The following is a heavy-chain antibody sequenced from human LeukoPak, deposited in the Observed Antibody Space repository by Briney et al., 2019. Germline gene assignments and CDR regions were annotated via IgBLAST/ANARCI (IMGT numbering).Heavy chain of an antibody. CDR3: AKGHSDFGTGFDL. D-gene: IGHD4-17*01. CDR2: ISASGGRT. Sequence: PGGSLRLSCAASGFRFSDFAMSWVRQAPGKGLERVSVISASGGRTYSAEPVKARFPIYRDNSKNTLYLEMNSLTADDTAVYYCAKGHSDFGTGFDLWGQGTLVTVS. CDR1: GFRFSDFA. J-gene: IGHJ4*02. V-gene: IGHV3-23*01.